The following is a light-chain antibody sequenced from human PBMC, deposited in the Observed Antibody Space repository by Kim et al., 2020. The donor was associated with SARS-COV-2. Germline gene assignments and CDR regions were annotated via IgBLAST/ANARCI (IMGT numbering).Light chain of an antibody. V-gene: IGLV3-19*01. CDR3: NSRDSSGDQFV. CDR2: GKS. CDR1: SLRRYS. Sequence: SSELTQDPAVSVALGQTVRITCQGDSLRRYSANWYQQKPGQAPVLVIYGKSNRPSGIPDRFSGSSSGNTASLTITGAQAEDEADYYCNSRDSSGDQFVFG. J-gene: IGLJ1*01.